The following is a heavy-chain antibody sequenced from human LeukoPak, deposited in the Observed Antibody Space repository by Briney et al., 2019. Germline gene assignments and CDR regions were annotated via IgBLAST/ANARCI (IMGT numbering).Heavy chain of an antibody. D-gene: IGHD6-13*01. CDR1: GFTFSTYS. V-gene: IGHV3-48*01. Sequence: PGGSLRLSCAASGFTFSTYSMNWVRQAPGKGLEWISYISSSSSTIYYADSVKGRFTVSRDNAKSSLYLQMNSLRAEDTAVYYCARDVAAAGSPLPEDYWGQGTLVTVSS. CDR2: ISSSSSTI. J-gene: IGHJ4*02. CDR3: ARDVAAAGSPLPEDY.